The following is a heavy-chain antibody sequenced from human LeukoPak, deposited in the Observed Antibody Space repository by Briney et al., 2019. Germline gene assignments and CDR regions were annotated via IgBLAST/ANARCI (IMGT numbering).Heavy chain of an antibody. CDR1: GGSFSSYY. CDR2: INHSGST. V-gene: IGHV4-34*01. J-gene: IGHJ4*02. Sequence: SETLSLTCAVYGGSFSSYYWSWIRQPPGKGLEWIGEINHSGSTNYNPSLKSRVTISIDTSKNQFSLKLSSVTAADTAVYYCARLSFSSSGWYPLDYWGQGSLVTVSS. CDR3: ARLSFSSSGWYPLDY. D-gene: IGHD6-19*01.